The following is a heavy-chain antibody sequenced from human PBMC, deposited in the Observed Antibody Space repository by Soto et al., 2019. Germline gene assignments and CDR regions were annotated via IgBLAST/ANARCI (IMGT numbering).Heavy chain of an antibody. V-gene: IGHV4-34*01. CDR1: GGSFSCYY. J-gene: IGHJ5*02. CDR2: INHSGST. Sequence: PSETLSLTCAVYGGSFSCYYWSWIRQPPGKGLEWIGEINHSGSTNYNPSLKSRVTISVDTSKNQFSLKLSSVTAADTAVYYCARAGRIAARPTNPWGQGTLVTVSS. D-gene: IGHD6-6*01. CDR3: ARAGRIAARPTNP.